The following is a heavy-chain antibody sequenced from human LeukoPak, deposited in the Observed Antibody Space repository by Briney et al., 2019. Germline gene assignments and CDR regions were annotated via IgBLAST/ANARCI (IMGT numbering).Heavy chain of an antibody. CDR1: GFTFSSYS. J-gene: IGHJ4*02. D-gene: IGHD3-22*01. CDR2: ISSSSSYT. Sequence: GGSLRLSCAASGFTFSSYSMNWVRQAPGKGLKWVSSISSSSSYTYYADSVKGRFTISRDNAKNSLYLQMNSLRAEDTAVYYCARVIQTFYYDSSGYYSSASNDFWGQGTLVTVSS. CDR3: ARVIQTFYYDSSGYYSSASNDF. V-gene: IGHV3-21*01.